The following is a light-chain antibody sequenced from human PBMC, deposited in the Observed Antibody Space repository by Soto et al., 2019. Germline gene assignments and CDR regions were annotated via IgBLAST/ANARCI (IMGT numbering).Light chain of an antibody. CDR1: QSINRW. CDR3: QQYSSYWT. J-gene: IGKJ1*01. V-gene: IGKV1-5*03. Sequence: DIQVTQSPSTLSASVGDRVTITCRASQSINRWLAWYQQKPGKAPKLLIYKTSTLESGVPSRFSGTISGTEFTLTISSLQPDDFATYYCQQYSSYWTFGQGTRVEIK. CDR2: KTS.